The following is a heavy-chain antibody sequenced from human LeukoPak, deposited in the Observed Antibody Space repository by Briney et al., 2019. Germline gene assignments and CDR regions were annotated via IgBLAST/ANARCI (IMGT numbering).Heavy chain of an antibody. CDR1: GYTFTSYA. D-gene: IGHD1-26*01. J-gene: IGHJ6*03. CDR3: ARSVVGATTSYYYYYYMDV. V-gene: IGHV1-2*02. Sequence: ASVKVSCKASGYTFTSYAMNWVRQAPGQGLEWMGWINPNSGGTNYAQKFQGRVTMTRDTSISTAYMELSRLRSDDTAVYYCARSVVGATTSYYYYYYMDVWGKGTTVTVSS. CDR2: INPNSGGT.